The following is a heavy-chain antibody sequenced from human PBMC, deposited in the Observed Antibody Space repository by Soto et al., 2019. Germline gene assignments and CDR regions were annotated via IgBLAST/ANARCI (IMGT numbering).Heavy chain of an antibody. CDR2: IYYSGSS. D-gene: IGHD4-17*01. Sequence: SETLSLTCTVSGGSISSYYWSWIRQPPGKGLEWIGYIYYSGSSNYNPSLKSRVTISVDTSKNQFSLKLSSVTAADTAVYYCAREDLDDYGDIRINWFDPWGQGTLVTVSS. J-gene: IGHJ5*02. CDR3: AREDLDDYGDIRINWFDP. V-gene: IGHV4-59*12. CDR1: GGSISSYY.